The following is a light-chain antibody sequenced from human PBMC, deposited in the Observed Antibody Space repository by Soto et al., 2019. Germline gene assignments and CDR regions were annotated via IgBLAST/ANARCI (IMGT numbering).Light chain of an antibody. V-gene: IGLV2-14*01. CDR2: EVS. Sequence: QSALTQPASVSGSPGQSIIISCTGTSSDVGGYNYVSWYQHHPGKAPKLLIYEVSNRPSGVSDRFSGSKSGNTASLTISGLQAEDEADYYCSSYTPTTTLEVFGTGTKLTVL. CDR3: SSYTPTTTLEV. CDR1: SSDVGGYNY. J-gene: IGLJ1*01.